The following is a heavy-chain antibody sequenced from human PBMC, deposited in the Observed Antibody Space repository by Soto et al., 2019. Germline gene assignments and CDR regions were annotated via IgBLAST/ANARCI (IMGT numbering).Heavy chain of an antibody. CDR3: ARDQIAAAGTGTGYYYYGMDV. V-gene: IGHV3-21*01. CDR1: GFTFSSYS. D-gene: IGHD6-13*01. Sequence: GGSLRLSCAASGFTFSSYSMNWVRQAPGKGLEWVSSISSSSSYIYYADSVKGRFTISRDNAKNSLYLQMNSLRAEDTAVYYCARDQIAAAGTGTGYYYYGMDVWGQGTTVTVSS. J-gene: IGHJ6*02. CDR2: ISSSSSYI.